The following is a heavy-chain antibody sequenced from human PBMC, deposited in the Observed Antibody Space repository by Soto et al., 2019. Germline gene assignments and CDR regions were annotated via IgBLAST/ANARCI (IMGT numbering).Heavy chain of an antibody. D-gene: IGHD3-10*01. V-gene: IGHV4-34*01. CDR2: INHSGST. J-gene: IGHJ4*02. CDR3: ARGISIIGAPDKYSFDS. CDR1: GGSFSGHY. Sequence: QVQLQQWGAGLLKPSETLSLTCAVYGGSFSGHYWSWIRQPPGKGLEWIGEINHSGSTNQNPSLKSRLSISVDTSKSQFSLKLTSVTAADTAVYYCARGISIIGAPDKYSFDSWGQGTLVTVSS.